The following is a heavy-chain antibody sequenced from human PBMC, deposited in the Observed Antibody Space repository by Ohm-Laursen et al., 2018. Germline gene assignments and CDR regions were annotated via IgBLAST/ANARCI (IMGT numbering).Heavy chain of an antibody. V-gene: IGHV1-69*13. J-gene: IGHJ4*02. CDR2: IIPIFGTA. D-gene: IGHD6-19*01. CDR3: AGGNSGWSGRFDY. CDR1: GGTFSSYA. Sequence: SVKVSCKASGGTFSSYAISWVRQAPGQGLEWMGGIIPIFGTANYAQKFQGRVTITADESTSTAYMELSSLRSEDTAVYYCAGGNSGWSGRFDYWGQGTLVTVSS.